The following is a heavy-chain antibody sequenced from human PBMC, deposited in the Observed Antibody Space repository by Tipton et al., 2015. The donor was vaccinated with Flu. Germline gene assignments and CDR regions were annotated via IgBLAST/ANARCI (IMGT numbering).Heavy chain of an antibody. Sequence: SLRLSCSASGFTFSTYGMHWVRQAPGKGLEWVALISYDDSNKYYTDSVKGRFTISRDNAKNTLYLQMNSLRAEDTAKYYCANSPDSWTSYGIAVWGPG. CDR2: ISYDDSNK. J-gene: IGHJ6*02. CDR3: ANSPDSWTSYGIAV. CDR1: GFTFSTYG. V-gene: IGHV3-30*18. D-gene: IGHD3/OR15-3a*01.